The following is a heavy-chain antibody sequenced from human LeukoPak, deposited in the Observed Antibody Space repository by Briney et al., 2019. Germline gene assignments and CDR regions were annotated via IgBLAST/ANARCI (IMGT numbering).Heavy chain of an antibody. CDR1: GYSFTAYY. Sequence: ASVKVSCKASGYSFTAYYMHWVRQAPGQGLEWMGWINPNSGGTNYAQKFQGRVTMTRDTSISTAYMELSRLRSDDTAVYYCARRLGLRWDLQAFDIWGQGTMVTVPS. J-gene: IGHJ3*02. CDR2: INPNSGGT. CDR3: ARRLGLRWDLQAFDI. V-gene: IGHV1-2*02. D-gene: IGHD4-23*01.